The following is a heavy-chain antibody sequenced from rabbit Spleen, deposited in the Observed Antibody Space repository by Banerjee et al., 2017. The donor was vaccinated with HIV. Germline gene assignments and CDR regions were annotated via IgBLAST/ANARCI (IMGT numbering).Heavy chain of an antibody. V-gene: IGHV1S45*01. D-gene: IGHD1-1*01. Sequence: QEQLEESGGDLVKPGASLTLTCTASGFPFSAYYYICWVRQAPGKGLEWIACIYVGSGGGTKYASWAKGRFTISKTSSTTVTLQMTSLTAADTATYFCASGYSDVYFNLWGPGTLVTVS. J-gene: IGHJ4*01. CDR1: GFPFSAYYY. CDR2: IYVGSGGGT. CDR3: ASGYSDVYFNL.